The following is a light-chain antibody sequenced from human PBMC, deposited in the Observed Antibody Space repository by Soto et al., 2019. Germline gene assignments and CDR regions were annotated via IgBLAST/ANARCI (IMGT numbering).Light chain of an antibody. V-gene: IGKV1-9*01. CDR2: GAS. J-gene: IGKJ1*01. CDR3: QQYNTYPWT. CDR1: PAIASF. Sequence: IQLTQSPSSLSASVGDRVTITCRASPAIASFLAWYQQKPGTAPKLLIYGASTLQSGVPSRFSGSRSGTEFTLTISSLQPDDFATYCCQQYNTYPWTFGQGTKV.